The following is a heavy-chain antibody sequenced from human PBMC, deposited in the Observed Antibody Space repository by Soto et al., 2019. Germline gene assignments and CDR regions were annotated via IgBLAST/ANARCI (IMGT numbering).Heavy chain of an antibody. V-gene: IGHV1-69*01. CDR3: ARAYDRSGYYFFDAFDI. Sequence: QVQLVQSGAEVKKPGSSVKVSCKASGGTFSSYAISWVRQAPGQGLEWMGGIIPIFGTANYAQKFQGRVTIAADESTSTAYMERSSLRSEDTAVYYCARAYDRSGYYFFDAFDIWGQGTMVTVSS. CDR1: GGTFSSYA. CDR2: IIPIFGTA. J-gene: IGHJ3*02. D-gene: IGHD3-22*01.